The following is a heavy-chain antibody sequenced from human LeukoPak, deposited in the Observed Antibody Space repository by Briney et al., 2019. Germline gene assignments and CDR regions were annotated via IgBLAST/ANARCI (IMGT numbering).Heavy chain of an antibody. V-gene: IGHV3-21*01. CDR3: ARDNVRHLCSSTSCYQY. D-gene: IGHD2-2*01. CDR1: GFTFSSYS. Sequence: PGGPLRLSCAASGFTFSSYSMNWVRQAPGKGLEWVSSISSSSSYIYYADSVKGRFTISRDNAKNSLYLQMNSLRAEDTAVYYCARDNVRHLCSSTSCYQYWGQGTLVTVSS. CDR2: ISSSSSYI. J-gene: IGHJ4*02.